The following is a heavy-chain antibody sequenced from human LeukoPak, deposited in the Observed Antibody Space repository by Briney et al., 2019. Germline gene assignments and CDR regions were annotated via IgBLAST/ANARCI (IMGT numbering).Heavy chain of an antibody. J-gene: IGHJ5*02. CDR3: ARDRGASSIAAAGNLNWFDP. CDR1: GGSISSYY. V-gene: IGHV4-4*07. CDR2: IYTSGST. Sequence: SETLFLTCTVSGGSISSYYWSWIRQPARKGLERIGRIYTSGSTNYNPSLKTRVTMSVDTSKNQFSLKLSSVTAADTAVYYCARDRGASSIAAAGNLNWFDPWGQGTLVTVSS. D-gene: IGHD6-13*01.